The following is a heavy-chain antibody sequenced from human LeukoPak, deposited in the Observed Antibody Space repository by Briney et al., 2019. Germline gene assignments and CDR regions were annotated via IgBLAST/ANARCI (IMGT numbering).Heavy chain of an antibody. J-gene: IGHJ4*02. CDR3: ARARYCSSTSCSNFDY. CDR2: INPNSGGT. D-gene: IGHD2-2*01. Sequence: WAPVKVSCKASGYTFTGYYMHWVRQAPGQGLEWMGWINPNSGGTNYAQKFQGRVTMTRDTSISTAYMELSRLRSDDTAVYYCARARYCSSTSCSNFDYWGQGTLVTVSS. CDR1: GYTFTGYY. V-gene: IGHV1-2*02.